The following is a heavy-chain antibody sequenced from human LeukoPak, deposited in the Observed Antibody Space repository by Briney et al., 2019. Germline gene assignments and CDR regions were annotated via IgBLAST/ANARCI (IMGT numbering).Heavy chain of an antibody. CDR2: ITGSGGGT. Sequence: PGGSLRLSCAASGFTFSSYAMTWLRQAPGKGLEWVSTITGSGGGTFYADSVKGRFTISRDNSKNTLYLQMSRLRAEDTAVYYCAKGGDTSGYYYYFDYWGQGTLVTVSS. CDR1: GFTFSSYA. CDR3: AKGGDTSGYYYYFDY. V-gene: IGHV3-23*01. J-gene: IGHJ4*02. D-gene: IGHD3-22*01.